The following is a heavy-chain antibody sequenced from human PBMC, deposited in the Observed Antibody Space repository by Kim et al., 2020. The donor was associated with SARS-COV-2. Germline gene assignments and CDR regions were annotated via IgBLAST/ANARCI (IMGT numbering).Heavy chain of an antibody. J-gene: IGHJ4*02. CDR3: ARSEGRASWHQFVY. CDR1: SDSISSYY. CDR2: IYYSGST. Sequence: SETLSLTCSVSSDSISSYYCSWIRQLPGKGLEWLGYIYYSGSTDYNPSLKTRVTISWDTSKNQFSLDLTSVTDADTAVYYCARSEGRASWHQFVYWGPGILVTVSS. V-gene: IGHV4-59*01. D-gene: IGHD2-2*01.